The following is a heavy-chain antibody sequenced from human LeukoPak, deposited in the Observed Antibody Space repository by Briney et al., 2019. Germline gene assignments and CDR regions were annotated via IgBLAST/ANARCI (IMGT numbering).Heavy chain of an antibody. V-gene: IGHV1-8*01. CDR2: MNPNSGNT. Sequence: GASVKVSCKASGYTFTSYDINWVRQATGQGLEWMGWMNPNSGNTGYAQKFQGRVTMTRNTSISTAYMELSSLRSEDTAVYYGARSPTMVRGVTPPSPRKGLFDPWGQGTLVTVSS. J-gene: IGHJ5*02. CDR1: GYTFTSYD. CDR3: ARSPTMVRGVTPPSPRKGLFDP. D-gene: IGHD3-10*01.